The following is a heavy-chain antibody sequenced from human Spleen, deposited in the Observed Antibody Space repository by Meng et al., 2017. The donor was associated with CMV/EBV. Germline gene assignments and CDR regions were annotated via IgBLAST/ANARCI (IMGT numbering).Heavy chain of an antibody. D-gene: IGHD3/OR15-3a*01. CDR3: ARRGDFRTAYLVDY. J-gene: IGHJ4*02. Sequence: ASVKVSCKASGYTFTGYRIHWVRQAPGQGLEWMGWISVYNGHTNYAQKLQDRVTMTTDTSTSTAYMELRSLRSDDTAVYYCARRGDFRTAYLVDYWGQGTLVTVSS. CDR1: GYTFTGYR. V-gene: IGHV1-18*04. CDR2: ISVYNGHT.